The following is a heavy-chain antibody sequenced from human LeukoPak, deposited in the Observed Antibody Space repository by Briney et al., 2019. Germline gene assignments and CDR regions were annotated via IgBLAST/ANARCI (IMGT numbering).Heavy chain of an antibody. CDR1: GFTFTSNH. CDR2: INPSGDST. D-gene: IGHD2-15*01. CDR3: ARDPPRIVVVVAATNYYGMDV. J-gene: IGHJ6*02. V-gene: IGHV1-46*01. Sequence: ASVKVSCKASGFTFTSNHIHCVRQAPGQGLEWMGVINPSGDSTNYAQKLQGRVTMTTDTSTSTAYMELRSLRSDDTAVYYCARDPPRIVVVVAATNYYGMDVWSQGTTVTVSS.